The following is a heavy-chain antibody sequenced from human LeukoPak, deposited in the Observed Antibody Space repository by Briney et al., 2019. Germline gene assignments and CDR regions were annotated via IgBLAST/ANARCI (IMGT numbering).Heavy chain of an antibody. J-gene: IGHJ5*02. CDR2: IYYSGST. CDR1: GGSISSYY. Sequence: SETLSLTCTVSGGSISSYYWSWIRQPPGKGLEWIGYIYYSGSTNYNPSLKSRVTISVDRSKNQFSLKLSSVTAADTAVYYCARDRFVFGSSGHWFDPWGQGTLVTVSS. D-gene: IGHD6-19*01. CDR3: ARDRFVFGSSGHWFDP. V-gene: IGHV4-59*12.